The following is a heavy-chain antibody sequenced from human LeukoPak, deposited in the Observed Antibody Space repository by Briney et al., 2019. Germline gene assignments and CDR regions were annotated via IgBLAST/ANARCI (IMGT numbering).Heavy chain of an antibody. D-gene: IGHD3-10*01. J-gene: IGHJ4*02. CDR1: GFTFSSYG. Sequence: GGSLRLSCAASGFTFSSYGMSWVRQAPGKGLEWVSVIYSGGSTYYADSVKGRFTISRDNSKNTLYLQMNSLRAEDTAVYYCAKGLYGSGIEYFDYWGQGTLVTVSS. CDR3: AKGLYGSGIEYFDY. CDR2: IYSGGST. V-gene: IGHV3-23*03.